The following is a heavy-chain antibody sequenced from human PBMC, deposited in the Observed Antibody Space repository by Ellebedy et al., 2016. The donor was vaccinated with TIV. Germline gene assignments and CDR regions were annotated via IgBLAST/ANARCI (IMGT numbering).Heavy chain of an antibody. Sequence: GESLKISCAASGFTFSDYYMSWIRQAPGKGLEWVSYISSSGSTIYYADSVKGRFTISRDNAKNSLYLQMNSLRAEDTAVYYCARARYCSSTSCYPTDYWGQGTLVTVSS. J-gene: IGHJ4*02. CDR1: GFTFSDYY. D-gene: IGHD2-2*01. CDR2: ISSSGSTI. CDR3: ARARYCSSTSCYPTDY. V-gene: IGHV3-11*01.